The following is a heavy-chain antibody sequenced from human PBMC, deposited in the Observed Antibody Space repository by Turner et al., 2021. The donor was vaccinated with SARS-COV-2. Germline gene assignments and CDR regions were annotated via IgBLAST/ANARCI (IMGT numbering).Heavy chain of an antibody. CDR2: CYPGDSDT. J-gene: IGHJ5*02. V-gene: IGHV5-51*01. D-gene: IGHD6-13*01. CDR1: GYTFTHYW. Sequence: EVQLVQSGAEVKKPGESLKISCTASGYTFTHYWIAWVRQMPGKGLEWLGSCYPGDSDTKYCPSFQGRVTISVDKSINVAFLQWSSVRASDTAMYYCARIRAAPPDGLDPWGQGTLVTVSS. CDR3: ARIRAAPPDGLDP.